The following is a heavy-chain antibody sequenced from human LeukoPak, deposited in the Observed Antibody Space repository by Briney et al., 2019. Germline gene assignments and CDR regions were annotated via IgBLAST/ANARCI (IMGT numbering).Heavy chain of an antibody. CDR1: GFTFSSYA. D-gene: IGHD3-22*01. CDR2: ISGSGGST. V-gene: IGHV3-23*01. J-gene: IGHJ4*02. Sequence: GGSLRLSCAASGFTFSSYAMSWVRQAPGKGLEWVSAISGSGGSTYYADSVKCRFTISRDNSKNTLYLQMNSLRAEDTAVYYCAKDSYYDSSGHTVFDYWGQGTLVTVSS. CDR3: AKDSYYDSSGHTVFDY.